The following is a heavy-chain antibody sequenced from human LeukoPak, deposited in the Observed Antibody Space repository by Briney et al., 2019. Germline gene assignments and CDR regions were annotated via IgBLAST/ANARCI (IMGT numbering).Heavy chain of an antibody. CDR2: IYFTGST. J-gene: IGHJ4*02. D-gene: IGHD1-1*01. V-gene: IGHV4-59*08. CDR1: GGSISSYY. CDR3: ARFATNNWYFDY. Sequence: PSETLSLTRTVSGGSISSYYWSWIRQPPGKGLEWIGYIYFTGSTNYNPSLESRVIISVDTSKNQFSLTLTSVTAADTAVYYCARFATNNWYFDYWGQGTLVTVSS.